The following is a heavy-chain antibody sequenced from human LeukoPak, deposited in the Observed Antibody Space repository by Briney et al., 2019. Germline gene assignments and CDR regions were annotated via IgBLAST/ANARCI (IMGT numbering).Heavy chain of an antibody. CDR1: GGSISSGGYY. D-gene: IGHD3/OR15-3a*01. CDR2: IYYSGST. V-gene: IGHV4-31*03. Sequence: SETLSLTCTVSGGSISSGGYYWSWIRQHPGKGLEWFGYIYYSGSTYYNPSLKSRLTISKDTSKNQFSLKLSSVTAADTAVYFCATSRNVDQFDIWGQGTMVTVSS. J-gene: IGHJ3*02. CDR3: ATSRNVDQFDI.